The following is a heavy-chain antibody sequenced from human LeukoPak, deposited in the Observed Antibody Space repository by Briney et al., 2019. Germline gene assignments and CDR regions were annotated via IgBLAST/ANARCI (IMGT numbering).Heavy chain of an antibody. CDR3: ARDYGGSSGAGYFDWLLYGSGTAFDY. CDR1: GYTFTSYG. CDR2: ISAYNGNT. Sequence: ASVKVSCKASGYTFTSYGISWVRQAPGQGLEWMGWISAYNGNTNYAQKLQGRVTMTTDTSTSTAYMELRSLRSDDTAVYYCARDYGGSSGAGYFDWLLYGSGTAFDYWGQGTLVTVSS. J-gene: IGHJ4*02. D-gene: IGHD3-9*01. V-gene: IGHV1-18*01.